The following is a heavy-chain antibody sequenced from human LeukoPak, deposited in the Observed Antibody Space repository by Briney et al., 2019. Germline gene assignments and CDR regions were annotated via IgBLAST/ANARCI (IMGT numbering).Heavy chain of an antibody. V-gene: IGHV1-18*01. CDR2: INAYSGNT. J-gene: IGHJ5*02. Sequence: GASVKVSCKASGYTFTGYDISWVRQAPGQGLEWMGWINAYSGNTNYAQKLQGRVTMTTDTSTSTTYMELRSLRSDDTAVYYCARVVVVAGGNWFDPWGQGTLVTVSS. CDR3: ARVVVVAGGNWFDP. D-gene: IGHD2-2*01. CDR1: GYTFTGYD.